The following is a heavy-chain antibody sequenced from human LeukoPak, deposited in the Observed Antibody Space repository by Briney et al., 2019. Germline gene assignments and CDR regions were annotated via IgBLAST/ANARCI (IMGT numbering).Heavy chain of an antibody. CDR3: ARPLLPIVVVPAASFDY. D-gene: IGHD2-2*01. CDR2: ISSSGTKI. J-gene: IGHJ4*02. V-gene: IGHV3-11*04. Sequence: GGSLRLSCAASGFTFSDYYMSWIRQAPGKGLEWVSYISSSGTKIYHADSVKGRFTISRDNSKNTLYLQMNSLRAEDTAVYYCARPLLPIVVVPAASFDYWGQGTLVTVSS. CDR1: GFTFSDYY.